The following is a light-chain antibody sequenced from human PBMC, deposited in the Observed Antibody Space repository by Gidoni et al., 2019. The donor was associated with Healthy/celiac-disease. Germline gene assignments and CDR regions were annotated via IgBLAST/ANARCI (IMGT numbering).Light chain of an antibody. Sequence: IVLTQSPATLSLSPGERATLSCRASQSVSSYLAWYPQKPGQAPRLLIYDASNRATGIPARFSGSGSGTDFTLTISSLEPEDFAVYYCQQRSNWPKGTFGQGTKVEIK. J-gene: IGKJ1*01. CDR2: DAS. V-gene: IGKV3-11*01. CDR3: QQRSNWPKGT. CDR1: QSVSSY.